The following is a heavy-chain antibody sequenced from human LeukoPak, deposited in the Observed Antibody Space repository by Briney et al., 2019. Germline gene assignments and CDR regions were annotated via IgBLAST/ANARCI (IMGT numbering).Heavy chain of an antibody. CDR1: GDSISTYY. CDR3: ARHPSAVAAPGY. D-gene: IGHD6-19*01. Sequence: ASETLSLTCIVSGDSISTYYWSWIRQSPGKGMEWIGYSFYTGTTNYNPSLQSRVTISPDTSKNQISLKLTSVTAADTAVYYCARHPSAVAAPGYWGQGTLVTVSS. V-gene: IGHV4-59*08. J-gene: IGHJ4*02. CDR2: SFYTGTT.